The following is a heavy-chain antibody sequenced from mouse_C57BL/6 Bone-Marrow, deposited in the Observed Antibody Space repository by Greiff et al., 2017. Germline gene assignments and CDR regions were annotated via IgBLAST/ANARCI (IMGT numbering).Heavy chain of an antibody. J-gene: IGHJ4*01. CDR1: GYTFTSYW. CDR2: IYPGSGST. V-gene: IGHV1-55*01. D-gene: IGHD2-2*01. CDR3: AREGSLYYGYEDAMDY. Sequence: QVQLQQPGAELVKPGASVKMSCKASGYTFTSYWITWVKQRPGQGLEWIGDIYPGSGSTNYNEKFKSKATLTVDTSSSTAYMQLSSLTSEDSAVYYCAREGSLYYGYEDAMDYWGQGTSGTVSS.